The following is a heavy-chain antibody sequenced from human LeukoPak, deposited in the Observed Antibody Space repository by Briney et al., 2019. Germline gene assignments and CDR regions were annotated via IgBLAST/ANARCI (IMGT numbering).Heavy chain of an antibody. CDR3: ARDNWNYGSSMDV. CDR1: GGSISSYY. V-gene: IGHV4-59*01. J-gene: IGHJ6*02. Sequence: KTSETLSLTCTVSGGSISSYYWSWIRQPPGKGLEWIGYIYYSGSTNYNPSLKSRVTKSVDTSKNQFSLKLSSVTAADTAVYYCARDNWNYGSSMDVWGQGTTVTVSS. CDR2: IYYSGST. D-gene: IGHD1-7*01.